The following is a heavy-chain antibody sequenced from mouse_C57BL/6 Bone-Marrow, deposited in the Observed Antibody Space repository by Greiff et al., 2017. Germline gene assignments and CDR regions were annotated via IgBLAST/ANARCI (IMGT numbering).Heavy chain of an antibody. D-gene: IGHD2-4*01. J-gene: IGHJ3*01. CDR3: AIYDYDDAY. V-gene: IGHV5-4*03. CDR2: ISDGGSYT. CDR1: GFTFSSYA. Sequence: DVMLVESGGGLVKPGGSLKLSCAASGFTFSSYAMSWVRQTPEKRLEWVATISDGGSYTYYPDNVKGRFTISRDNAKNNLYLQMSHLKSEDTAMYYCAIYDYDDAYWGQGTLVTVSA.